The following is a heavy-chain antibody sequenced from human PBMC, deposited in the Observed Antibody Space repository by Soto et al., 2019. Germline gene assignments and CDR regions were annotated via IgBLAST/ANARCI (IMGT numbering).Heavy chain of an antibody. D-gene: IGHD4-17*01. CDR3: ARQGEDYYGEGAFDI. CDR2: IYYSGST. V-gene: IGHV4-59*08. Sequence: SETLSLTCTVSGGSISSYYWIWIRQPPGKGLEWIGYIYYSGSTNYNPSLKSRVTISVDTSKNQFSLKLSSVTAADTAVYYCARQGEDYYGEGAFDIWGQGTMVTVS. CDR1: GGSISSYY. J-gene: IGHJ3*02.